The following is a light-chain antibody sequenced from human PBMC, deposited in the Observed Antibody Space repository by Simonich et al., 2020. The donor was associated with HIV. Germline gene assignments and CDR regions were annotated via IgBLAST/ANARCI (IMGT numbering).Light chain of an antibody. CDR2: DAS. CDR3: QQLNSYPYT. Sequence: EIVLTQSPATLSLSPGERGTLSCRASQSVSRYLAWYQQKPGQAPRLLIYDASNMATGIPARFSGSGSVTDFTLTISILQPEDFATYYCQQLNSYPYTFGQGTKLEIK. J-gene: IGKJ2*01. V-gene: IGKV3-11*01. CDR1: QSVSRY.